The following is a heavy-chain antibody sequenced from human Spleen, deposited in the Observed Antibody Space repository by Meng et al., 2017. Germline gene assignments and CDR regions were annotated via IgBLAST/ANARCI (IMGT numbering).Heavy chain of an antibody. Sequence: GGSLRLSCAASGFTFSSYWMSWVRQAPGKGLEWVANIKQDGSEKYYVDSVKGRFTISRDNAKNSLYLQMNSLRAEDTAVYYCARDLDNWNRRPADYWGQGTLVTVSS. CDR1: GFTFSSYW. CDR3: ARDLDNWNRRPADY. CDR2: IKQDGSEK. J-gene: IGHJ4*02. V-gene: IGHV3-7*01. D-gene: IGHD1-20*01.